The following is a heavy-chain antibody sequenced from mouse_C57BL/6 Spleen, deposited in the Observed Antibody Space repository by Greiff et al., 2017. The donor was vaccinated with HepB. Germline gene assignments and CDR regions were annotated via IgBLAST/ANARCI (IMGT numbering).Heavy chain of an antibody. V-gene: IGHV14-3*01. J-gene: IGHJ4*01. D-gene: IGHD1-1*01. CDR2: IDPANGNT. Sequence: VHVKQSVAELVRPGASVKLSCTASGFNIKNTYMHWVKQRPEQGLEWIGRIDPANGNTKYAPKFQGKATITADTSSNTAYLQLSSLTSEDTAIYYCAREELSYYGSGYAMDYWGQGTSVTVSS. CDR1: GFNIKNTY. CDR3: AREELSYYGSGYAMDY.